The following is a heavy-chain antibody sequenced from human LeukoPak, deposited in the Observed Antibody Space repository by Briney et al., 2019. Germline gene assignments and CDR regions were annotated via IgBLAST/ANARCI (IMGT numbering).Heavy chain of an antibody. CDR1: GFTFSSYP. D-gene: IGHD1-14*01. CDR3: VRNLPMDY. J-gene: IGHJ4*02. V-gene: IGHV3-64D*06. Sequence: PGGSLRLSCSASGFTFSSYPMHWVRQAPGKGLEYVSSISGGGTTDYADSVRGRFTISRDNSENTLYLQMSSLSPEDTAVYYCVRNLPMDYWGQGTLVTVSS. CDR2: ISGGGTT.